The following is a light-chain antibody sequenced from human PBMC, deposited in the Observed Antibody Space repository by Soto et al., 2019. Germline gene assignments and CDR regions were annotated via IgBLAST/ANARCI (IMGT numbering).Light chain of an antibody. Sequence: AIRMTQSPSSFSASTGDRVTITCRASQGISSYLAWYQQKPGNDPTLLIYAASTLQRSVPSRFSGSGSGTDFYLNISCLQSEDFATYDCQQYYSYPPFTFGPGTKVDIK. CDR1: QGISSY. CDR3: QQYYSYPPFT. J-gene: IGKJ3*01. V-gene: IGKV1-8*01. CDR2: AAS.